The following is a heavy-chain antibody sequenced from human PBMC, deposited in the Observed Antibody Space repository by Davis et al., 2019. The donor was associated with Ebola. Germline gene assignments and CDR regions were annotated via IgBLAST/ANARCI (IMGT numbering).Heavy chain of an antibody. J-gene: IGHJ6*02. D-gene: IGHD3-3*01. Sequence: ASVKVSCKASGGTFSSYAISWVRQAPGQGLEWMGRINPNSGGTNYAQKFQGRVTMTRDTSISTAYMELSSLRSDDTAVYYCARRPTYYDFWGHYYYGMDVWGQGTTVTVSS. CDR2: INPNSGGT. CDR1: GGTFSSYA. V-gene: IGHV1-2*06. CDR3: ARRPTYYDFWGHYYYGMDV.